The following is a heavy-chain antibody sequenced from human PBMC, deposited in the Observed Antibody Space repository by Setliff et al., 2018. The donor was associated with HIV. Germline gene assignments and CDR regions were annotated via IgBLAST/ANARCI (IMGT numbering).Heavy chain of an antibody. CDR3: ARVWFGETIFDY. CDR1: GYTFTDYA. CDR2: INVVNGNI. V-gene: IGHV1-3*01. J-gene: IGHJ4*02. D-gene: IGHD3-10*01. Sequence: GASVKVSCKASGYTFTDYAMHWVRQAPGQRLEWVGWINVVNGNIKYSQKFQGRVTITRDTSASTAYMELSSLRSEDTAVYYCARVWFGETIFDYWGQGTLVTVSS.